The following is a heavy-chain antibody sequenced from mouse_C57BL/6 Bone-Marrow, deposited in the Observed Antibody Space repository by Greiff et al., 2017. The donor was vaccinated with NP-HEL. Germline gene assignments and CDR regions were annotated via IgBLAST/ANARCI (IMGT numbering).Heavy chain of an antibody. V-gene: IGHV1-22*01. CDR1: GYTFTDYN. J-gene: IGHJ2*01. Sequence: VHVKQSGPELVKPGASVKMSCKASGYTFTDYNMHWVKQSHGKSLEWIGYINPNNGGTSYNQKFKGKATLTVNKSSSTAYMELRSLTSEDSAVYCGARPGAPYYFDYWGQGTTLTVSS. CDR2: INPNNGGT. CDR3: ARPGAPYYFDY.